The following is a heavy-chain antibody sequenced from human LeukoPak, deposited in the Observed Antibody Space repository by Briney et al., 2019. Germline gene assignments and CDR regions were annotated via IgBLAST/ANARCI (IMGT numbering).Heavy chain of an antibody. Sequence: ASVKVSCKASGYTFTSYGISWVRQAPGQGLEWMGWISAYNGNTNYAQKLQGRVTMTTDTSTSTAYMELRSLRSDDTAVYYCARHRAFSGYYLGYSDYWGQGTLVTVSS. D-gene: IGHD3-22*01. V-gene: IGHV1-18*01. J-gene: IGHJ4*02. CDR2: ISAYNGNT. CDR1: GYTFTSYG. CDR3: ARHRAFSGYYLGYSDY.